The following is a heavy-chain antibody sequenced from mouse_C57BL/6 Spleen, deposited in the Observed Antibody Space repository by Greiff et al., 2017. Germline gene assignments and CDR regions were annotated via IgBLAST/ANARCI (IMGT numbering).Heavy chain of an antibody. J-gene: IGHJ2*01. Sequence: DVKLVESGGGLVKPGGSLKLSCAASGFTFSDYGMHWVRQAPEKGLEWVAYISSGSSTIYYADTVKGRFTISRDNAKNTLFLQMTSLRSEDTAMYYCERRDYDVGHYFDYWGQGTTLTVSS. CDR2: ISSGSSTI. D-gene: IGHD2-4*01. CDR3: ERRDYDVGHYFDY. CDR1: GFTFSDYG. V-gene: IGHV5-17*01.